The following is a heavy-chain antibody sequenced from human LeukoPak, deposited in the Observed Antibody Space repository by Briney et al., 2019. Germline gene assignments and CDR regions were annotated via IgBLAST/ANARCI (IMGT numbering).Heavy chain of an antibody. CDR1: GLTFSIYG. CDR2: ISGSGVGT. CDR3: ARVFVVVPAAYVGMDV. V-gene: IGHV3-23*01. D-gene: IGHD2-2*01. Sequence: GGSLRLSCAASGLTFSIYGMSWVRQAPGKGLEWVSAISGSGVGTYYADSVKGRFTISRDNSKKMLSLQMNSLRAEDTAVYYCARVFVVVPAAYVGMDVWGQGTTVTVSS. J-gene: IGHJ6*02.